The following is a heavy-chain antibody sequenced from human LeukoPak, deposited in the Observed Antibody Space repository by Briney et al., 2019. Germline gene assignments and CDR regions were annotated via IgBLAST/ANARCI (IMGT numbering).Heavy chain of an antibody. CDR1: GFTFSSYE. CDR2: ISSSGSTI. V-gene: IGHV3-48*03. D-gene: IGHD3-22*01. Sequence: GGSLRLSCAASGFTFSSYEMNWVRQAPGKGLEWVSYISSSGSTIYYADSAKGRFTISRDNAKNSLYLQMNSLRAEDTAVYYCARNYDSSGYYYRYYYYGMDVWGQGTTVTVSS. CDR3: ARNYDSSGYYYRYYYYGMDV. J-gene: IGHJ6*02.